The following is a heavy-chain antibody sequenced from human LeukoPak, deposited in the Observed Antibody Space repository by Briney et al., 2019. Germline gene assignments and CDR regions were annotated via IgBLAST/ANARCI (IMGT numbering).Heavy chain of an antibody. D-gene: IGHD2-2*02. V-gene: IGHV3-30*02. CDR2: IRYDGSNK. CDR1: GFTFSSYG. J-gene: IGHJ6*03. CDR3: ARDNRGYCSSTSCYIDYYYYYMDV. Sequence: PGGSLRLSCGASGFTFSSYGMHWVRQAPGKGLEWVAFIRYDGSNKYYADSVKGRFTISRDNSKNTLYLQMNSLRAEDTAVYYCARDNRGYCSSTSCYIDYYYYYMDVWGKGTTVTVSS.